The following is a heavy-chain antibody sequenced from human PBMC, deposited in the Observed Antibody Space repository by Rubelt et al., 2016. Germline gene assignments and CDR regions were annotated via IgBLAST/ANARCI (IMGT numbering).Heavy chain of an antibody. CDR3: AMTIVAAQDY. CDR2: INHSGST. J-gene: IGHJ4*02. CDR1: GGSFSGYY. D-gene: IGHD6-6*01. Sequence: QVQLQESGPGLVKPSETLSLTCAVYGGSFSGYYWSWIRQPPGKGLEWIGEINHSGSTNYNPSLKSRVTISLDTSKNQLSLKLRLVTAADTAVYYGAMTIVAAQDYWGQGTLVTVSS. V-gene: IGHV4-34*01.